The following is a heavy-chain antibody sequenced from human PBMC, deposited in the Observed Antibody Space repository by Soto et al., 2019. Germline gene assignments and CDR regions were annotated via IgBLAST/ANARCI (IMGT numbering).Heavy chain of an antibody. D-gene: IGHD6-6*01. CDR3: ARDLSEYSGGGGFDY. CDR2: IYYSGST. CDR1: GGSISSYY. V-gene: IGHV4-59*01. J-gene: IGHJ4*02. Sequence: SETLSLTCTVSGGSISSYYWSWIRQPPGKGLEWIGYIYYSGSTNYNPSLKSRVTISVDTSKNQFSLKLSSVTAADTAVYYCARDLSEYSGGGGFDYWGQGTLVTVSS.